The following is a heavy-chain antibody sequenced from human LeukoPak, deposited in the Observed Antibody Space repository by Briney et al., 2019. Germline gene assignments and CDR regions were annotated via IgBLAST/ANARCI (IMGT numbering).Heavy chain of an antibody. CDR2: IYPGDSDT. CDR3: AREGEGYCTNGVCFSDAFDI. D-gene: IGHD2-8*01. CDR1: GYSFTSYW. Sequence: GESLKISCKGSGYSFTSYWIGWVRQTPGKGLEWMGIIYPGDSDTRYSPSFQGQVTISADKSISTAYLQWSSLKASDTAMYYCAREGEGYCTNGVCFSDAFDIWGQGTMVTVSS. J-gene: IGHJ3*02. V-gene: IGHV5-51*01.